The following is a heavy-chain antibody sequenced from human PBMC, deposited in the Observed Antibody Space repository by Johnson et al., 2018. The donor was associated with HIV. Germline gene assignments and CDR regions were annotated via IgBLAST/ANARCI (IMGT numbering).Heavy chain of an antibody. J-gene: IGHJ3*02. CDR1: GFTVSSNE. Sequence: VQLVESGGGVVRPGGSLRLSCAASGFTVSSNEMSWVRQAPGKGLEWVSSISGGSTYYADSRKGRFTISRDISKNTLYLQMNSLRAEDTALYPCARPHSGQYQYAFDIWGQGTKVTVSS. V-gene: IGHV3-38*03. D-gene: IGHD5-12*01. CDR3: ARPHSGQYQYAFDI. CDR2: ISGGST.